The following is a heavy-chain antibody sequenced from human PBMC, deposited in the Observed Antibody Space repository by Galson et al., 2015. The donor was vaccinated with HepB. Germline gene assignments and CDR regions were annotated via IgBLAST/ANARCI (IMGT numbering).Heavy chain of an antibody. CDR2: ISFAGSDK. V-gene: IGHV3-30*04. Sequence: SLRLSCAASGFSFSTYAMHWVRQAPGKRLEWVAVISFAGSDKYYTDSVKGRFTFSRDNSKNTLYLQMNSLKPEDTAVYYCAREEGIAVAGPKDFHYYGMDVWGQGTAVSVSS. CDR3: AREEGIAVAGPKDFHYYGMDV. D-gene: IGHD6-19*01. J-gene: IGHJ6*02. CDR1: GFSFSTYA.